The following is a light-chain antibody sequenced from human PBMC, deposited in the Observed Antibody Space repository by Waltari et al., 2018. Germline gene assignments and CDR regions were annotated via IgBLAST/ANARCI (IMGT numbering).Light chain of an antibody. CDR1: QSLSSN. CDR3: QQYNDWPRT. V-gene: IGKV3-15*01. J-gene: IGKJ1*01. CDR2: GAS. Sequence: EIVMTQSPATLSVSPGERATLSCRASQSLSSNLAWYQQKPGQAPSLLIYGASARAPGIPARFSGGGSWTEFTIIISSLQSEDFAVYYCQQYNDWPRTFGQGTKVEIK.